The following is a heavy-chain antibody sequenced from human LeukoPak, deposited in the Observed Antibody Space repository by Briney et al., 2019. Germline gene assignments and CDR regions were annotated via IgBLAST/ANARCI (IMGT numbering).Heavy chain of an antibody. CDR3: ARLSAYYYGSFFYYYMDV. J-gene: IGHJ6*03. Sequence: PGGSLRLSCEGSGFIFSSYWMAWVRQSPGKGPEWVANIKQDESETYTVDSVKGRFTISRDNAKNSVYLHMNSLRAEDTALYYCARLSAYYYGSFFYYYMDVWGKGTTVTVSS. V-gene: IGHV3-7*01. CDR1: GFIFSSYW. CDR2: IKQDESET. D-gene: IGHD3-10*01.